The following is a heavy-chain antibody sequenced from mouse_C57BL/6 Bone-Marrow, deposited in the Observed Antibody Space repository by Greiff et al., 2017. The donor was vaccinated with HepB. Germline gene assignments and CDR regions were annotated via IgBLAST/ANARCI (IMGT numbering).Heavy chain of an antibody. CDR2: INPSSGYT. CDR1: GYTFTSYW. D-gene: IGHD2-1*01. CDR3: ARGNYGNYEGFAY. J-gene: IGHJ3*01. V-gene: IGHV1-7*01. Sequence: VQLQQSGAELAKPGASVKLSCKASGYTFTSYWMHWVKQRPGQGLEWIGYINPSSGYTKYNQKFKDKATLTADKSSSTAYMQLSSLTYEDSAVYYCARGNYGNYEGFAYWGQGTLVTVSA.